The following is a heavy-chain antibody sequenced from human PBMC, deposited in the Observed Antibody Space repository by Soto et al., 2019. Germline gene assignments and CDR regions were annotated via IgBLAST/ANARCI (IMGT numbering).Heavy chain of an antibody. Sequence: QVQLQESGPGLVKPSQTLSLTCTVSGGSISSGDYYWSWIRQHPGKGLEWIGYIYYSGSTHYNPSLKSRDTMSVDTSENQFSLKLSSLTAADTAVYYCARGRYSSSSNWFDPWGQGTLVTVSS. CDR2: IYYSGST. J-gene: IGHJ5*02. CDR1: GGSISSGDYY. D-gene: IGHD6-6*01. V-gene: IGHV4-31*03. CDR3: ARGRYSSSSNWFDP.